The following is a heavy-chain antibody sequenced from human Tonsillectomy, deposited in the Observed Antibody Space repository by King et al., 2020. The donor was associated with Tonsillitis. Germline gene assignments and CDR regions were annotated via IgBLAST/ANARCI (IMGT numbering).Heavy chain of an antibody. V-gene: IGHV4-39*01. CDR1: GVSISSSSYY. CDR3: AVGDGFAASRYFLDY. D-gene: IGHD5-24*01. Sequence: QLQESGPGLVKPSETLSLTCPVSGVSISSSSYYWGCIRQPPGKGLEWIGSIHFNGSTYYNPSLKSRVTLSVDTSKNQFSLKLSSVTAADTAVYYCAVGDGFAASRYFLDYRGQGTLVTVSS. J-gene: IGHJ4*02. CDR2: IHFNGST.